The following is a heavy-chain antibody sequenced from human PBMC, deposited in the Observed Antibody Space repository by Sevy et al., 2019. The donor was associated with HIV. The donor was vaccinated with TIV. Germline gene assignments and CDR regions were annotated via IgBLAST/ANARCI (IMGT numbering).Heavy chain of an antibody. J-gene: IGHJ4*02. Sequence: SETLSLTCTVSGGSISRSYWSWIRQPPGKGLEWIADIYSTGSTNYNPSLKSRVIMSIDMSKNQFSLKLTSVTAADTATYYCARDRVQAAGHFDYWGQGTLVTVSS. CDR1: GGSISRSY. D-gene: IGHD6-13*01. CDR3: ARDRVQAAGHFDY. CDR2: IYSTGST. V-gene: IGHV4-59*01.